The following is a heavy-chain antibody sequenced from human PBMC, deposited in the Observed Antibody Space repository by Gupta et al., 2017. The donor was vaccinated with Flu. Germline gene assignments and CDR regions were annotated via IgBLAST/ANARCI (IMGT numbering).Heavy chain of an antibody. CDR2: IGGRDART. CDR1: GFIFSNYG. J-gene: IGHJ4*02. V-gene: IGHV3-23*01. D-gene: IGHD5-12*01. Sequence: ASGFIFSNYGMTWVRQAPGKGLEWVSGIGGRDARTFYTDSVKGRFTISRDNSKNALYLQMNTLRADDTAVYYCAKAYYDRSGYYEAWGQGT. CDR3: AKAYYDRSGYYEA.